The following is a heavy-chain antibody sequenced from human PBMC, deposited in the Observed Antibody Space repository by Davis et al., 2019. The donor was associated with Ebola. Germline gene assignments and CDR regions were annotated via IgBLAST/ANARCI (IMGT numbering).Heavy chain of an antibody. CDR3: ARSVFYDSTGYYLHWYYDL. CDR1: GGSFSGYY. D-gene: IGHD3-22*01. CDR2: INHSGST. Sequence: SETLSLTCAVYGGSFSGYYWSWIRQPPGKGLEWIGEINHSGSTNYNPSLKSRVTISVDTSKNHFSLNLSSVTAADTAIYYCARSVFYDSTGYYLHWYYDLWGRGTLVTVSS. V-gene: IGHV4-34*01. J-gene: IGHJ2*01.